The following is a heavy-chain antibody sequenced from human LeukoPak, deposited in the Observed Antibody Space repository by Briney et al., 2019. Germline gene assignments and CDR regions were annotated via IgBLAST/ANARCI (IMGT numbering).Heavy chain of an antibody. CDR1: GYTFTGYY. CDR3: ARGYDSIDY. J-gene: IGHJ4*02. V-gene: IGHV1-2*02. D-gene: IGHD3-3*01. CDR2: INPNSGGT. Sequence: VASVKVSCKASGYTFTGYYMHWVRQAPGQGLEWMGWINPNSGGTNYAQKFQGRVTMTRDTSINTAYMELSRLRSDDTAVCYCARGYDSIDYWGQGTLVTVSS.